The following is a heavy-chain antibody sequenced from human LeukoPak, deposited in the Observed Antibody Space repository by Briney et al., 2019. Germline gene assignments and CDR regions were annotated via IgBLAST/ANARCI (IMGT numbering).Heavy chain of an antibody. V-gene: IGHV1-2*02. CDR2: INPNSGGT. CDR3: GRGPGYSGADY. CDR1: RYTFTGYY. D-gene: IGHD5-18*01. J-gene: IGHJ4*02. Sequence: AASVKVSFKASRYTFTGYYMHWVRQAPGQGLEWMGWINPNSGGTNYAQKFQDRLTMNRDTSISTDYMERSRMRSEDTAVYYCGRGPGYSGADYWGQGTLVTVSS.